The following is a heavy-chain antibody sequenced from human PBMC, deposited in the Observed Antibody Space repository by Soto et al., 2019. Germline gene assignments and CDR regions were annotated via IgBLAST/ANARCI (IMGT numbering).Heavy chain of an antibody. V-gene: IGHV3-23*01. CDR1: GFTFSSYA. D-gene: IGHD3-10*01. CDR3: AKISTSILLWFGELWAFDY. J-gene: IGHJ4*02. CDR2: ISGSGGST. Sequence: GGSLRLSCAASGFTFSSYAMSWVRQAPGKGLEWVSAISGSGGSTYYADSVKGRFTISRDNSKNTLYLQMNSLRAEDTAVYYCAKISTSILLWFGELWAFDYWGQGTLVTVSS.